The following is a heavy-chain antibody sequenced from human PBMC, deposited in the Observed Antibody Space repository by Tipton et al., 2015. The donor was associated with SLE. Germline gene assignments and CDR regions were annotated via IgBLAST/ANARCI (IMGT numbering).Heavy chain of an antibody. J-gene: IGHJ4*02. Sequence: TLSLTCTVSGGSISSGEYYWSWIRQPPGKGLECIGYIYNSENTYNNPSLKSRLTISVDTSRNQFSLKLSSVTAADTAVYYCARDPSDTSGFYTYSFDLWGQGTPVTVSS. D-gene: IGHD3-22*01. CDR2: IYNSENT. V-gene: IGHV4-30-4*01. CDR3: ARDPSDTSGFYTYSFDL. CDR1: GGSISSGEYY.